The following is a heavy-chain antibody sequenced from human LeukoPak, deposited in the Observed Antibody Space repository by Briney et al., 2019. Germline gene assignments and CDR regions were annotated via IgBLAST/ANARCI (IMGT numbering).Heavy chain of an antibody. V-gene: IGHV3-48*04. Sequence: GGSLRLSCAASGFTFSSYAMSWVRQAPGKGLEWVSYISSSGTTTHYADSVKGRLTISRDNARNSLYLQINSLRAEDTAVYYCARPLRSGYYLAFEYWGPGTLVTVSS. J-gene: IGHJ4*02. D-gene: IGHD3-22*01. CDR1: GFTFSSYA. CDR2: ISSSGTTT. CDR3: ARPLRSGYYLAFEY.